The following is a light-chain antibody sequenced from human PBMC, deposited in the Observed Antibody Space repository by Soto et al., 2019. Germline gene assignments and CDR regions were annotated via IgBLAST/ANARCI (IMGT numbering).Light chain of an antibody. J-gene: IGKJ5*01. CDR1: QSISSW. CDR2: KAS. Sequence: DIQMTQSPSTLSASVGDRVTITCRASQSISSWLAWYQQKPGKAPKLLIYKASSLESGVPSRFSGSGSGPEFTLTISSLQPDDFATYYCQQYNSYWITSGQGTRLEIK. V-gene: IGKV1-5*03. CDR3: QQYNSYWIT.